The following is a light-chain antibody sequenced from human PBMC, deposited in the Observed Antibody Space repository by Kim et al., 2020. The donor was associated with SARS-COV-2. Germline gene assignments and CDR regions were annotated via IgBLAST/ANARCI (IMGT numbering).Light chain of an antibody. CDR2: DAS. Sequence: EIVLTQSPGTLSLSPGERATFSCRASQSVSSSYSAWYQQKPGQAPRLLIYDASTRATGIPDRFSGSGSGTDFTLTISRLEPEDFAVYYCQQYGSSPQTFGQGTKV. J-gene: IGKJ1*01. V-gene: IGKV3-20*01. CDR3: QQYGSSPQT. CDR1: QSVSSSY.